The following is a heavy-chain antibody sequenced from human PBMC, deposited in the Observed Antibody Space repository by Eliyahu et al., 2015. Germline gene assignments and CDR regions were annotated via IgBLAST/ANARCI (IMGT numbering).Heavy chain of an antibody. V-gene: IGHV1-18*01. Sequence: QVQLVQSGAEXKKPGASVKVXCKASGYTFTSXGIXWVRQAPGQGLEWMGWISAYNGNTNYAQKLQGRVTMTTDTSTSTAYMELRSLRSDDTAVYYCARVTYYYDSSGYYQYWYFDLWGRGTLVTVSS. D-gene: IGHD3-22*01. CDR1: GYTFTSXG. CDR3: ARVTYYYDSSGYYQYWYFDL. J-gene: IGHJ2*01. CDR2: ISAYNGNT.